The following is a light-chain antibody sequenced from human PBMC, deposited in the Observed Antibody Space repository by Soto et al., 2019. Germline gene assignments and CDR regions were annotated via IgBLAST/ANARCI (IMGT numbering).Light chain of an antibody. V-gene: IGKV3-20*01. Sequence: EIVLTQSPGILSLSPGKRATLSCRARQSVSSSYLAWYQQKPGQAPRLRIYGASARATGIPDRFSGSGSGTHFTLTLSRLEPEDLAVYYCQQYGSSPFTFGPGTKVDIK. J-gene: IGKJ3*01. CDR1: QSVSSSY. CDR3: QQYGSSPFT. CDR2: GAS.